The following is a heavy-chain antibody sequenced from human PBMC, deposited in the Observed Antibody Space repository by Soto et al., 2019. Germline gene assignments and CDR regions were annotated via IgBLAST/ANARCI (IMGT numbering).Heavy chain of an antibody. V-gene: IGHV4-34*01. CDR2: IDYRGNT. D-gene: IGHD2-21*01. CDR3: ARSRKSGDHSLGLEY. J-gene: IGHJ4*02. CDR1: GGSFSGLS. Sequence: QVQLQQWGAGRLRAAETLSLTCAVYGGSFSGLSWNWIRQSPEKKLEWIGEIDYRGNTNYNPSLRSRVTLSGDASKNQFSLSVRSVTAADAANYFCARSRKSGDHSLGLEYWSRGTVVTVSS.